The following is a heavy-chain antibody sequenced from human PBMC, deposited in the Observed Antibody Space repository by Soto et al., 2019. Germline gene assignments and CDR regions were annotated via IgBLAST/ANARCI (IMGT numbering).Heavy chain of an antibody. CDR2: IKSKTDGGTT. CDR1: GFTFSNAW. J-gene: IGHJ4*02. Sequence: EVQLVESGGGLVKPGESLRLSCTASGFTFSNAWMNWVRQAPGKGLEWVGRIKSKTDGGTTDYAAPVKARFTISRDDSQNTVYLQMNSLKSEDTAVSYCSTDPPRYCSSTSCYIGFWGQGTLVTVSS. D-gene: IGHD2-2*02. V-gene: IGHV3-15*01. CDR3: STDPPRYCSSTSCYIGF.